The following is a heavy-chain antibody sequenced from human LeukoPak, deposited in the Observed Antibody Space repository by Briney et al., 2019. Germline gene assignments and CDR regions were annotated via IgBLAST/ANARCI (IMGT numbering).Heavy chain of an antibody. CDR3: ARQDALGKFPPPFYMDV. J-gene: IGHJ6*03. CDR2: ISESGST. CDR1: GASISSYN. Sequence: PSETLSLTCTVSGASISSYNWNWIRQPPGKGLEWIGYISESGSTNYNSSLENRVTLSLDTSKNEISLNLRSANVADTAVYYCARQDALGKFPPPFYMDVWGKGTTVIVS. V-gene: IGHV4-59*08. D-gene: IGHD3-16*01.